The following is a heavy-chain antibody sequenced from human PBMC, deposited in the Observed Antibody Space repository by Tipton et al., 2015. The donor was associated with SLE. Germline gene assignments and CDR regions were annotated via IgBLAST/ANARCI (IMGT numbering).Heavy chain of an antibody. CDR1: GDSIISDYY. CDR2: IYHSGHT. D-gene: IGHD5-24*01. J-gene: IGHJ4*02. V-gene: IGHV4-38-2*02. Sequence: TLSLTCVVSGDSIISDYYLGWIRQSPGKGLEWIASIYHSGHTYIRPSLNRRLSMSMDTSANHFSLKLTSVTAADTAGYYCVRDRWGRTEGFDFWGQGALVSVSS. CDR3: VRDRWGRTEGFDF.